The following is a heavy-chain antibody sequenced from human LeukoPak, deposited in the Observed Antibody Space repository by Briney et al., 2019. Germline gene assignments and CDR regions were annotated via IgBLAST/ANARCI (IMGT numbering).Heavy chain of an antibody. Sequence: GGSLRLSCAASGFTFSNAWMSWVRQAPRKGLEWVGRIESKTEGETTDYAAPVKGRFTISRDDSKNTLYLQMNSLETEDTAVYYCAARPKYADYWGQGTLVTVSS. CDR1: GFTFSNAW. CDR2: IESKTEGETT. J-gene: IGHJ4*02. CDR3: AARPKYADY. V-gene: IGHV3-15*04.